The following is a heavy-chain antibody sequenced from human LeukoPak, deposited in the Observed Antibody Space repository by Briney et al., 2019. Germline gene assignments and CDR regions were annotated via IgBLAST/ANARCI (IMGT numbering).Heavy chain of an antibody. D-gene: IGHD5-12*01. Sequence: GGSLLLSCAASGFTFSNYWMTWVRPAPGKGLEWVAHINQDGSEEHYMDSAKARFTISRDNAKNSLSLQMNSLRAEDTAVYYCVRDGGVSGYDLLDYWGQGTLVTVSS. J-gene: IGHJ4*02. V-gene: IGHV3-7*01. CDR3: VRDGGVSGYDLLDY. CDR2: INQDGSEE. CDR1: GFTFSNYW.